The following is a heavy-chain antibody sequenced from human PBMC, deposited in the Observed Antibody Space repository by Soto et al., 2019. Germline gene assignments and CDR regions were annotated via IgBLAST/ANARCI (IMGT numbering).Heavy chain of an antibody. CDR3: ASHLKIGRNLYFDL. CDR2: IYYSGST. V-gene: IGHV4-31*03. Sequence: QVQLHESVPGLVKPSQTLSLTCTVSGVSISSGGYYWSGIRQHPGKDLEWIGYIYYSGSTYYNPSLKSRVPIAVDTSKNQFSLKLSSVTAADTAVYYCASHLKIGRNLYFDLWGRGTLVTVSS. D-gene: IGHD1-26*01. J-gene: IGHJ2*01. CDR1: GVSISSGGYY.